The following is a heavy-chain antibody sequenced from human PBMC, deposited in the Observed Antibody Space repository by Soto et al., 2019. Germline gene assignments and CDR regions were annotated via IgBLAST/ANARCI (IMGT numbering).Heavy chain of an antibody. CDR3: ARVGSSSSSGAFDI. CDR2: IGTAGDT. J-gene: IGHJ3*02. Sequence: EVQLVESGGGLVQPGGSLRLSCAASGFTFSSYDIHWVRQSTGKGLEWVSAIGTAGDTYYPGSVKGRFTISRENAKNSLYLQMNSLRAGDTAVYYWARVGSSSSSGAFDIWGQGTMVTVSS. V-gene: IGHV3-13*01. D-gene: IGHD6-6*01. CDR1: GFTFSSYD.